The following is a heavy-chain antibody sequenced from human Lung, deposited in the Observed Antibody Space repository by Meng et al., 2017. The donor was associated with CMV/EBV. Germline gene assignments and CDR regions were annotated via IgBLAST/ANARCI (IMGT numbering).Heavy chain of an antibody. J-gene: IGHJ4*01. CDR2: VNPISDDT. V-gene: IGHV1-2*06. CDR3: AKSSDNGWSS. CDR1: GYSFSGFY. D-gene: IGHD6-19*01. Sequence: VQLVQSGAEVKMPGASLKISCQASGYSFSGFYLNWARQAPGHGLEWLGRVNPISDDTHLAQKFEGRITVTRGATINTAFMELTRLRPDDTAVYYCAKSSDNGWSSWGPGTLVTVSS.